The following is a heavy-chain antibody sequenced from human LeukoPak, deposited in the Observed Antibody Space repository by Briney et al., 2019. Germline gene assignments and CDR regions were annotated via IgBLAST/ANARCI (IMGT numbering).Heavy chain of an antibody. Sequence: ASVKVSCKASGYTFTNYGITWVRRAPGQGLEGMGWISPYNGNTNYAQKLQDRVTMTTDTSTSTAYMELRSLRSDDTALYYCATEGGWQPTDYGDHVYWGQGTLVTVSS. CDR2: ISPYNGNT. J-gene: IGHJ4*02. CDR3: ATEGGWQPTDYGDHVY. D-gene: IGHD4-17*01. CDR1: GYTFTNYG. V-gene: IGHV1-18*01.